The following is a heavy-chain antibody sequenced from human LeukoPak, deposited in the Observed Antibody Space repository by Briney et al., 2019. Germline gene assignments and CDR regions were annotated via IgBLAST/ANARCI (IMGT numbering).Heavy chain of an antibody. V-gene: IGHV4-4*07. Sequence: SETLSLTRTVSGGSTSNSFWSWIRQPAGKGLEWIGRIYTDGSTNSNPSLRSRLTMSLDTSNNQVSLKLSSVTAADTAVYYCARALPPTIPFDYWGQGTLVTVSS. J-gene: IGHJ4*02. D-gene: IGHD5-24*01. CDR2: IYTDGST. CDR3: ARALPPTIPFDY. CDR1: GGSTSNSF.